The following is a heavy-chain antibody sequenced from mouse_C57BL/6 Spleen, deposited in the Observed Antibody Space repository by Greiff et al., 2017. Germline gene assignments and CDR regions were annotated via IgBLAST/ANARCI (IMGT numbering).Heavy chain of an antibody. Sequence: VQLQQSGAELVRPGTSVKVSCKASGYAFTNYLIEWVKQRPGQGLEWIGVINPGSGGTNYNEKFKGKATLTADKSSSTAYMQLSSLTSEDSAVYFCARRGDYDPYWYFDVWGTGTTVTVSS. CDR2: INPGSGGT. D-gene: IGHD2-4*01. V-gene: IGHV1-54*01. CDR3: ARRGDYDPYWYFDV. CDR1: GYAFTNYL. J-gene: IGHJ1*03.